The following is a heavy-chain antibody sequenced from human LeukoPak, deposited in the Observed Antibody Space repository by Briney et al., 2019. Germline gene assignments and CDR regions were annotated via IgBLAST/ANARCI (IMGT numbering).Heavy chain of an antibody. V-gene: IGHV1-69*13. CDR1: GGTFSSYA. CDR2: IIPIFGTA. J-gene: IGHJ6*02. CDR3: ARGLKYRSSTSCPPRYYYGMDV. D-gene: IGHD2-2*01. Sequence: GASVKVSCKASGGTFSSYAISWVRQAPGQGLEWMGGIIPIFGTANYAQKFQGRVTITADESTSTAYMELSSLRSEDTAVYYCARGLKYRSSTSCPPRYYYGMDVWGQGTTVTVSS.